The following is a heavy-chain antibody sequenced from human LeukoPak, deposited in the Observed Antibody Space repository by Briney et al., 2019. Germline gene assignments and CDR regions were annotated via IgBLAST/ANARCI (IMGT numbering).Heavy chain of an antibody. V-gene: IGHV4-34*01. J-gene: IGHJ4*02. Sequence: PSETLSPTCAVYGGSFSGYYWSWIRQPPGKGLEWIGEINHSGSTNYNPSLKSRVTISVDTSKNQFSLKLSSVTAADTAVYYCARDLMPGDYYGSGTFDYWGQGTLVTVSS. CDR2: INHSGST. D-gene: IGHD3-10*01. CDR3: ARDLMPGDYYGSGTFDY. CDR1: GGSFSGYY.